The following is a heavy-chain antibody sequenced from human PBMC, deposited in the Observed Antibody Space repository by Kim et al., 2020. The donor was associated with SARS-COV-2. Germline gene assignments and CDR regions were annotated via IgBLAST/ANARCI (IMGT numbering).Heavy chain of an antibody. CDR3: AKMPGYYFDY. V-gene: IGHV3-23*01. D-gene: IGHD2-2*01. CDR2: GST. J-gene: IGHJ4*02. Sequence: GSTYYADSVKGRFTISRDNSKNTMYLQMNSRRAEDTAVYYCAKMPGYYFDYWGQGTLVTVSS.